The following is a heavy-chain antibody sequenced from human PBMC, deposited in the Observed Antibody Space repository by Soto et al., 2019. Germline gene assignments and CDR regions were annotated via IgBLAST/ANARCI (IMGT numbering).Heavy chain of an antibody. CDR3: ARSEESIAALYYYYYGMDV. Sequence: SETLSLTCTVSGGSISSSSYYWGWIRQPPGKGLEWIGSIYYSGSTYYNPSLKSRVTISVDTSKNQFSLKLSSVTAADTAVYYCARSEESIAALYYYYYGMDVWGQVTTVTVSS. D-gene: IGHD6-6*01. V-gene: IGHV4-39*01. CDR1: GGSISSSSYY. J-gene: IGHJ6*02. CDR2: IYYSGST.